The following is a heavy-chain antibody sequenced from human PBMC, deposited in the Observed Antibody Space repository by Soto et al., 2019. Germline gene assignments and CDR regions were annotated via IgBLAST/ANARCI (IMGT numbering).Heavy chain of an antibody. Sequence: QVQLVQSGAEVKKPGSSVKVSCKASGGTFSSYAISWVRQAPGQGLEWMGGFNPIFETANYAQKFPGRVTITADESTNTAYMELSSLRSEDTAVYYCTRGITLIRGVIPPGYYYGMDVWGQGTTVAVSS. CDR1: GGTFSSYA. D-gene: IGHD3-10*01. J-gene: IGHJ6*02. V-gene: IGHV1-69*01. CDR3: TRGITLIRGVIPPGYYYGMDV. CDR2: FNPIFETA.